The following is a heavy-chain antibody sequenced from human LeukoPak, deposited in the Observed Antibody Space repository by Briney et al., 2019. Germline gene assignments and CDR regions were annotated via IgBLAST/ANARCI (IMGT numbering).Heavy chain of an antibody. CDR1: GYIFTGYF. V-gene: IGHV1-2*02. D-gene: IGHD6-13*01. CDR2: INPNSGGT. Sequence: ASVKVSCKASGYIFTGYFMHWVRQAPGQGLEWMGWINPNSGGTKYAQQFQGRVTMTRDTSISTAYMELSRLTSDDTAVYYCARGEGDSSSWPLNYWGQGTLVPVSS. CDR3: ARGEGDSSSWPLNY. J-gene: IGHJ4*02.